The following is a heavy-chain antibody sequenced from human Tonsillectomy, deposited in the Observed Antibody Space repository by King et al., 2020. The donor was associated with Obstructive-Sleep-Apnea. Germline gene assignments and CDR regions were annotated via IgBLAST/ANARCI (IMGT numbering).Heavy chain of an antibody. CDR3: AKVPWRPVYYGMDV. CDR1: GGSISSTNW. J-gene: IGHJ6*02. Sequence: QLQESGPGLVKPSGTLSLTCAVSGGSISSTNWWSWVRQPPGKGLEWIGEIYHSGSTNYNPSLKSRVTILVDKSKNQFSLKLRSATAADTAVYYCAKVPWRPVYYGMDVWGHGTTVTVSS. CDR2: IYHSGST. D-gene: IGHD5-12*01. V-gene: IGHV4-4*02.